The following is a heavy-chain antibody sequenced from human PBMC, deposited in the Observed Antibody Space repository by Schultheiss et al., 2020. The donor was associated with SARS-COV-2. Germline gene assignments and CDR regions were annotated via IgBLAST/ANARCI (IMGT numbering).Heavy chain of an antibody. D-gene: IGHD1-26*01. V-gene: IGHV4-4*02. CDR1: GGSISSSNW. Sequence: SETLSLTCAVSGGSISSSNWWSWVRQPPGKGLGWIAVIYHSGSTNYNPSLKSRLTTSVDTSKNQFSLKLSYVTAADTAVYYCARHSQFSYHGGCYFMDYYGLDVWGQGTTVTVSS. J-gene: IGHJ6*02. CDR3: ARHSQFSYHGGCYFMDYYGLDV. CDR2: IYHSGST.